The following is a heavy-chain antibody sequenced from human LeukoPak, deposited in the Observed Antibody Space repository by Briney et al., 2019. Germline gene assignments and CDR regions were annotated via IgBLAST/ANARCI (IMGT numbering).Heavy chain of an antibody. Sequence: GGSLRLSCAASGFTFSSYAMSWVRQAPGKGLEWVSGISGSGDNTYYADSVKGRFTISRDNSKNTLYLQMNSLRADDTAVYYCARGGKLVTERKFDYWGQGTLVTVSS. D-gene: IGHD3-16*01. V-gene: IGHV3-23*01. CDR2: ISGSGDNT. J-gene: IGHJ4*02. CDR1: GFTFSSYA. CDR3: ARGGKLVTERKFDY.